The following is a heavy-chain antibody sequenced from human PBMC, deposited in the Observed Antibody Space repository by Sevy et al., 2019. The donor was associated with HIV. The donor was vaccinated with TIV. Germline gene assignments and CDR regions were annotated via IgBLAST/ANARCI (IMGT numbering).Heavy chain of an antibody. CDR3: ARDQRSGLTGEAYFQH. CDR2: IYYSGST. V-gene: IGHV4-31*03. Sequence: SETLSLTCTVSGGSISSGGYYWSWIRQHPGKGLEWIGYIYYSGSTYYNPSLKSRVTISVDTSKNQFSLKLSSVTAADTAVYYCARDQRSGLTGEAYFQHWGQGTLVTVSS. D-gene: IGHD2-15*01. J-gene: IGHJ1*01. CDR1: GGSISSGGYY.